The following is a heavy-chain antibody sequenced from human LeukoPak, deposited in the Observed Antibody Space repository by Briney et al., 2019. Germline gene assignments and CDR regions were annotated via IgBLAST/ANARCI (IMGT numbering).Heavy chain of an antibody. Sequence: GGSLRLSCAASGFTFSSYGMHWVRQAPGKGLEWVAVIWYDGSNKYYADSVKGRFTISRDNSKNTLYLQMNSLRAEDTAVYYCARDSGRYSSSYYGMDVWGQGTTVTVSS. V-gene: IGHV3-33*01. D-gene: IGHD6-6*01. CDR1: GFTFSSYG. J-gene: IGHJ6*02. CDR2: IWYDGSNK. CDR3: ARDSGRYSSSYYGMDV.